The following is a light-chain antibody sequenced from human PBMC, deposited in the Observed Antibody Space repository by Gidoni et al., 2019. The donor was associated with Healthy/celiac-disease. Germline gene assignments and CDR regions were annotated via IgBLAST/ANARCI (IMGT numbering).Light chain of an antibody. CDR3: QQSYSTPQT. Sequence: DNHMTQTPSSLSASVGDRVTSTCRARQSMSSNLNWNKHKPGKAPKLMIYAASSLQSGVPSRFSGSGSGTDFTLTISSLQPEDFATYYCQQSYSTPQTFGQGTKLEIK. V-gene: IGKV1-39*01. CDR1: QSMSSN. CDR2: AAS. J-gene: IGKJ2*01.